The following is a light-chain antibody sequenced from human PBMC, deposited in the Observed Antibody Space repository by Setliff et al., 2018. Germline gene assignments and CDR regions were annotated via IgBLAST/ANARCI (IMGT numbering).Light chain of an antibody. J-gene: IGLJ1*01. CDR3: GSYTSINTLLYI. CDR2: DVS. V-gene: IGLV2-14*01. CDR1: SGDVGGYDY. Sequence: QSALTQPASVSGSPGQSITISCTGTSGDVGGYDYVSWYQQHPGKAPKLMIYDVSNRPSGVSNRFSGFKSGNTASLTISGLQAEDEADYYCGSYTSINTLLYIFGTGTKVTVL.